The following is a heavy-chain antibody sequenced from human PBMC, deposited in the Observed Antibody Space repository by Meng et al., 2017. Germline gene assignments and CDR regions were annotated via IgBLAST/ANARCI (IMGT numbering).Heavy chain of an antibody. CDR1: GFTVSSNY. V-gene: IGHV3-66*02. J-gene: IGHJ4*02. CDR2: IYSGGST. D-gene: IGHD5-24*01. CDR3: AMESRDGYNSY. Sequence: GGSLRLCCAASGFTVSSNYMSWVRQAPGKGLECVSVIYSGGSTYYADSVKGRFTISRDNSKNTLYLQMNSLRAEDTAVYYCAMESRDGYNSYWGQGTLVTVSS.